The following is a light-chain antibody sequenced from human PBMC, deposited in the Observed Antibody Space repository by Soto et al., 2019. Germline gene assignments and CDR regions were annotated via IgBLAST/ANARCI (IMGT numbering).Light chain of an antibody. J-gene: IGKJ1*01. CDR2: KAS. CDR3: QQYNDNWT. V-gene: IGKV1-5*03. Sequence: DIQMTQSPSTLSASVGDRVTITCRASQSLSSWLAWHQQKPGKAPRLLIYKASNLESGVPSRFSGSGSGTEFTLTITSLQPDDSATYYCQQYNDNWTFGQGTKVEIK. CDR1: QSLSSW.